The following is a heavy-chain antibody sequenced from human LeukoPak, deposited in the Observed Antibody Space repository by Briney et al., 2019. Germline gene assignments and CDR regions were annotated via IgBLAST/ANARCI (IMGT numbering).Heavy chain of an antibody. J-gene: IGHJ3*02. CDR2: IYTRGST. V-gene: IGHV4-61*02. D-gene: IGHD2-21*01. CDR3: ARARDLIPIGAFDI. Sequence: SQTLSLTCTVSGGSISSGSYYWSWIRQPAGKGLEWIGRIYTRGSTDYNPSLKSRVTISVDTSKNQFSLKLSSVTAADTAVYYCARARDLIPIGAFDIWGQGTMVTVSS. CDR1: GGSISSGSYY.